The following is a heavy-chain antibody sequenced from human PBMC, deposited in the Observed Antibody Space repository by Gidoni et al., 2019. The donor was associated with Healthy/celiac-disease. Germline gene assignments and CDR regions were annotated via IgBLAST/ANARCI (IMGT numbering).Heavy chain of an antibody. Sequence: QVQLQQWGAGLLKPSETLSLTCAVYGGSFSGYYWSCIRQPPGKGLEWIGEINHSGSTNYNPSLKSRVTISVDTSKNQFSLKLSSVTAADTAVYYCARGRGMATIYFDYWGQGTLVTVSS. CDR1: GGSFSGYY. J-gene: IGHJ4*02. D-gene: IGHD5-12*01. CDR2: INHSGST. V-gene: IGHV4-34*01. CDR3: ARGRGMATIYFDY.